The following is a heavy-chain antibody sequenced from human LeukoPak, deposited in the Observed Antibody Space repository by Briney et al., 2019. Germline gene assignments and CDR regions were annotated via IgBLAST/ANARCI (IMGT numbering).Heavy chain of an antibody. CDR2: IYTSGST. CDR3: AREIGYSSSMRP. V-gene: IGHV4-61*02. D-gene: IGHD6-6*01. CDR1: GGSISSGSYY. J-gene: IGHJ5*02. Sequence: PSETLPLTCTVSGGSISSGSYYWRWIRQPAGKGLEWIGRIYTSGSTNYNPSLKSRVTISVDTSKNQFSLQLSSVTAADTAVYYCAREIGYSSSMRPWGQGTLVTVSS.